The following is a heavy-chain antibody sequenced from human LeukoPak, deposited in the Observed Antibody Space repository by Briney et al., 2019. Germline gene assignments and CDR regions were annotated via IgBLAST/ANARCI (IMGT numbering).Heavy chain of an antibody. CDR3: ARRLYHTSGATYDY. D-gene: IGHD3-22*01. CDR1: GGYISSRSCY. Sequence: SETLSLTCTVSGGYISSRSCYWGWIRQPPGKGLEWIGSIYYNGGTYYNPSLKSRVTISVDTSKNQFSLKQSSVTAADTAVYYCARRLYHTSGATYDYWGQGTLVTVSS. CDR2: IYYNGGT. V-gene: IGHV4-39*01. J-gene: IGHJ4*02.